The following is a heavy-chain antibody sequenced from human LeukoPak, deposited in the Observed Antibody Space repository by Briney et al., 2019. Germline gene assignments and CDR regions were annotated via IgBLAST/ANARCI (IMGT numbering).Heavy chain of an antibody. CDR2: IYSGGST. V-gene: IGHV3-53*04. Sequence: RGSLRLSCAASGFTVSSNYMSWVRQAPGKGLEWVSVIYSGGSTYYADSVKGRFTISRHNSKNTLYLQMNSLRAEDTAVYYCARGGELSDFDYWGQGTLVTVSS. D-gene: IGHD3-16*02. J-gene: IGHJ4*02. CDR3: ARGGELSDFDY. CDR1: GFTVSSNY.